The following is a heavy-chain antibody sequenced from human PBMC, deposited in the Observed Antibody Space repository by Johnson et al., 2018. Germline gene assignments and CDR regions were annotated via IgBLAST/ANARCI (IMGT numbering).Heavy chain of an antibody. J-gene: IGHJ3*01. CDR1: GYTFTTYA. CDR2: ISTNTGNP. D-gene: IGHD2-15*01. CDR3: GEIPPHIVLVVPATYAVDV. V-gene: IGHV7-4-1*01. Sequence: QVQLVQSGSELKKPGASVKVSCKASGYTFTTYAMNWVRQAPGQGLEWMGWISTNTGNPRYAQGLTGRFVFSLNTSVSTAYVQICSLKAEDTAGYYGGEIPPHIVLVVPATYAVDVGGQGATVTGSS.